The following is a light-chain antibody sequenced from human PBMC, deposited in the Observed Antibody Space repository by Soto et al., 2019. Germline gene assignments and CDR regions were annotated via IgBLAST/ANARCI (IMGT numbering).Light chain of an antibody. CDR3: QQTYRAPLT. CDR1: QNISTY. CDR2: GAS. J-gene: IGKJ4*01. Sequence: DIQMTQSPSSLSTSVGDRVTITCRASQNISTYLNWYQQKPGKAPKVLIYGASSLQSGVPSRFSGGGSGTDFTLSISSLQPEDFATYYCQQTYRAPLTFGGGTNVEIK. V-gene: IGKV1-39*01.